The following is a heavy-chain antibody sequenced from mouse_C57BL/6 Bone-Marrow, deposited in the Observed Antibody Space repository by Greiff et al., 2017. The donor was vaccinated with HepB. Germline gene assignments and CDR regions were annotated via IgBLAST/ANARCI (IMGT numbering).Heavy chain of an antibody. Sequence: EVKLVESGGGLVQPGGSLKLSCAASGFTFSDYYMYWVRQTPEKRLEWVAYISNGGGSTYYPDTVKGRFTISRDNANNTLYLQMSRLKSEDTAMYYCARHYYYGSSWSYWYFDVWGTGTTVTVSS. CDR2: ISNGGGST. CDR1: GFTFSDYY. V-gene: IGHV5-12*01. CDR3: ARHYYYGSSWSYWYFDV. J-gene: IGHJ1*03. D-gene: IGHD1-1*01.